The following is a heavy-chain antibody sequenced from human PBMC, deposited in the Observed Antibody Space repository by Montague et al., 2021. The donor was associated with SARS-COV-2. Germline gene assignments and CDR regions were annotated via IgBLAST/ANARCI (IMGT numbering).Heavy chain of an antibody. CDR2: IYPGDSVA. J-gene: IGHJ3*02. D-gene: IGHD2-2*01. CDR3: ARGRHSSSRAAFDX. V-gene: IGHV5-51*01. Sequence: QSGAEVKKPGESLKISCRASGYTFTNYWIGWVRQMPGKGLEWMGIIYPGDSVAIYSPSLQGQVTFSVDRSISTAYLQWSSLKASDTAMYYCARGRHSSSRAAFDXWGQGTMVTVSS. CDR1: GYTFTNYW.